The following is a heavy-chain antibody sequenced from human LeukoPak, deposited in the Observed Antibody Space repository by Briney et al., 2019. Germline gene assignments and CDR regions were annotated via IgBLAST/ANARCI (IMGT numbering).Heavy chain of an antibody. D-gene: IGHD6-13*01. CDR3: ARGQPTYSSGWYANY. J-gene: IGHJ4*02. V-gene: IGHV4-34*01. CDR1: GGSFSGYY. CDR2: INHSGST. Sequence: SETLSLTCAVYGGSFSGYYWTWIRQPPGKGLEWIGEINHSGSTNYNPSLKSRVTISVDTSKNQFSLKLSSVTAADTAVYYCARGQPTYSSGWYANYWGQGTLVTVSS.